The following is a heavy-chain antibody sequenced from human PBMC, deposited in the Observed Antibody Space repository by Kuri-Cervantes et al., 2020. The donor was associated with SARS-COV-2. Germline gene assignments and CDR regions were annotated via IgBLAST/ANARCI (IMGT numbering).Heavy chain of an antibody. V-gene: IGHV4-34*01. Sequence: ESLKISCAVYGGSFSNFYWRWIRQPPGKGLEWIGELDHSGRANYNPSLKSRVTISVDTSKNQFSLKLSSATAADTAVYYCARQSPDQYSGISQWFDPWGQGTLVTVSS. D-gene: IGHD1-26*01. CDR2: LDHSGRA. CDR1: GGSFSNFY. J-gene: IGHJ5*02. CDR3: ARQSPDQYSGISQWFDP.